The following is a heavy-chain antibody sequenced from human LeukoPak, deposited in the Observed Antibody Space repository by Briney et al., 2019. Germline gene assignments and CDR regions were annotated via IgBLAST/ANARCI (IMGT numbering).Heavy chain of an antibody. CDR3: TTCSGWYPYYFDY. CDR2: IKQDGTEK. J-gene: IGHJ4*02. V-gene: IGHV3-7*03. Sequence: GGSLRLSCGASGFSFTTYWMGWVRQAPGKGLEWVANIKQDGTEKYYVDSVKGRFTNSRDNAKNSLYLQMNSLKTEDTAVYYCTTCSGWYPYYFDYWGQGTLVTVSS. D-gene: IGHD6-19*01. CDR1: GFSFTTYW.